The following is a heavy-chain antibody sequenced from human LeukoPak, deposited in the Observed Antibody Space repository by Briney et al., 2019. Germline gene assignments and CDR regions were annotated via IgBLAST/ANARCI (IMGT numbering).Heavy chain of an antibody. CDR2: TSGSGGST. V-gene: IGHV3-23*01. CDR1: GFTFSSYA. D-gene: IGHD3-16*02. CDR3: AKDGHDYVWGSYRTS. Sequence: PGGSLRLSCAASGFTFSSYAMSWVRQAPGKGLEWVSATSGSGGSTYYADSVKGRFTISRDNSKNTLYLQMNSLRAEDTAVYYCAKDGHDYVWGSYRTSWGQGTLVTVSS. J-gene: IGHJ5*02.